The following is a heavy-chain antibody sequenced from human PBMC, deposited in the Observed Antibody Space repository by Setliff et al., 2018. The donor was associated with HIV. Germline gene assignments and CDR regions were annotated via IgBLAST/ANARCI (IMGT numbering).Heavy chain of an antibody. D-gene: IGHD3-3*01. CDR1: GGSISSGSYY. Sequence: SETLSLTCTVSGGSISSGSYYWSWIRQPAGKGLEWIGHIYTSGSTNYNPSLKSRVTISVDTSKKQVSLKLNSVTAADTAVYYCARGLSIFGVATPGFYSFMDVWGKGTTVTVSS. CDR3: ARGLSIFGVATPGFYSFMDV. V-gene: IGHV4-61*09. J-gene: IGHJ6*03. CDR2: IYTSGST.